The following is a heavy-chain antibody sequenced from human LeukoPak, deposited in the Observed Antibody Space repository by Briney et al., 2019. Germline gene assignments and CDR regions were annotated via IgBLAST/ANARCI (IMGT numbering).Heavy chain of an antibody. CDR3: AGIDTVTTGGY. V-gene: IGHV3-30-3*01. CDR1: GFTFSSYA. CDR2: ISYDGSNK. D-gene: IGHD4-17*01. Sequence: GGSRRLSCAASGFTFSSYAMHWVRQAPGKGLEWVAVISYDGSNKYYADSVKGRFTISRDNSKNTLYLQMNSLRAEDTAVYYCAGIDTVTTGGYWGQGTLVTVSS. J-gene: IGHJ4*02.